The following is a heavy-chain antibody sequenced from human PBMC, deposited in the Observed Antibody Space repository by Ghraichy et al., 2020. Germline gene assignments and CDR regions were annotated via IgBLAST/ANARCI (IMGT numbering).Heavy chain of an antibody. V-gene: IGHV4-59*01. CDR1: GGSISTYY. CDR2: IYYSGTT. J-gene: IGHJ3*02. D-gene: IGHD6-19*01. CDR3: ARGGQWLVEASAFDI. Sequence: SQTLSLTCTVSGGSISTYYWSWIRQPPGKGLGGIAYIYYSGTTNSNPSLKSRVTISVDTSNNHFSLKLTSVTAADTAVYYCARGGQWLVEASAFDIWGQGTMVTVSS.